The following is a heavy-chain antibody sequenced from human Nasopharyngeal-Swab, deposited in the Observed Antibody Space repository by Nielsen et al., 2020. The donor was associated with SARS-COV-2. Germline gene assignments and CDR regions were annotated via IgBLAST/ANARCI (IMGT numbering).Heavy chain of an antibody. J-gene: IGHJ4*02. V-gene: IGHV3-49*04. Sequence: GESLKISCSASGFNFGDYAISWVRQAPGKGLEWVGFIRSKANGGTTEYAASVKGRFTISRDDSNSIAYLQLNSLKTEDTAVYYCTREYDDSWYAEIFDYWGQGTLVTVSS. CDR3: TREYDDSWYAEIFDY. CDR2: IRSKANGGTT. CDR1: GFNFGDYA. D-gene: IGHD6-13*01.